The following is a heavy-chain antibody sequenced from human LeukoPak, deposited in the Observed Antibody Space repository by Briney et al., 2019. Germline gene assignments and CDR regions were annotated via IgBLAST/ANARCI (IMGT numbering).Heavy chain of an antibody. CDR3: ARSIFFGYSYGYGDGY. J-gene: IGHJ4*02. D-gene: IGHD5-18*01. V-gene: IGHV4-34*01. CDR1: GGSFSGYY. Sequence: SETLSLTCAVYGGSFSGYYWSWIRQPPGKGLEWIGEINHSGSTNYNPSLKSRVTISVDTSKNQFSLKLSSVTAADTAVYYCARSIFFGYSYGYGDGYWGQGTLVTVSS. CDR2: INHSGST.